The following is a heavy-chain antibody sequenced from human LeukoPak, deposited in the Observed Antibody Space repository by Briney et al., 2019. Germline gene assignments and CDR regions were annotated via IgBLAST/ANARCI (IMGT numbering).Heavy chain of an antibody. V-gene: IGHV3-74*01. J-gene: IGHJ4*02. CDR3: AKDSGVPAARSVY. CDR2: MNSDGSK. CDR1: GFTFSNYW. D-gene: IGHD2-2*01. Sequence: GGSLRLSCAASGFTFSNYWMHWVRQAPGKGLVWVSRMNSDGSKAYADSVKGRFTISRDNAKNTLYLEMNSLRAEDTAVYYCAKDSGVPAARSVYWGQGTLVTVSS.